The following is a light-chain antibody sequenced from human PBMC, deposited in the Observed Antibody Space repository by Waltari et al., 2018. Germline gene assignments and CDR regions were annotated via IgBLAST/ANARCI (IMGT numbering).Light chain of an antibody. CDR1: NIGNKI. Sequence: SYVLTQPPSVSVSPGQTASISCDGNNIGNKIVHWSQPRPGQAPVLVVFDDSDRPSQIPERFSGSNSGTTATPYISRVEAADEADYHCQVWDSDSDHVVFGGGTRLTVL. CDR2: DDS. J-gene: IGLJ2*01. V-gene: IGLV3-21*02. CDR3: QVWDSDSDHVV.